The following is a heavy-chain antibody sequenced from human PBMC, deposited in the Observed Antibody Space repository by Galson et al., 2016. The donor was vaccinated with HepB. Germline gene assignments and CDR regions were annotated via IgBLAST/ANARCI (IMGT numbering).Heavy chain of an antibody. CDR3: ARDPSGHCSSTSCYGEGWFDP. Sequence: SLRLSCAASGFTFSTYGFHWVRQAPGKGLEWVAAISHDENYKYYADSVKGRFTVSRDNSKNTLHLQMNSLRPEDTAVYYCARDPSGHCSSTSCYGEGWFDPWGQGTLVTVSS. V-gene: IGHV3-30*03. CDR2: ISHDENYK. J-gene: IGHJ5*02. D-gene: IGHD2-2*01. CDR1: GFTFSTYG.